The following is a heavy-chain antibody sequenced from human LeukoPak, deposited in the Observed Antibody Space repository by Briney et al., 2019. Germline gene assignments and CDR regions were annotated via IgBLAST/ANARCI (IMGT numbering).Heavy chain of an antibody. CDR1: GYTFIDYY. Sequence: ASVKVSCKASGYTFIDYYMHRVRQAPGQGLEWMGWINPKSGGTNYAQKFQGRVTMTWDTSINTAYMELSRLRSDDTAVYYCARGRTLVRGIIIRGDYWGQGTLVTVSS. CDR2: INPKSGGT. J-gene: IGHJ4*02. V-gene: IGHV1-2*02. D-gene: IGHD3-10*01. CDR3: ARGRTLVRGIIIRGDY.